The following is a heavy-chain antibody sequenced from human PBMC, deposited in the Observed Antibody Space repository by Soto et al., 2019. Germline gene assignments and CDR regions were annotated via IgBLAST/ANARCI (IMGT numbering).Heavy chain of an antibody. Sequence: PGGSLRLSCAASGFTFKNNGMHWVRQAPGKGLEWVAIISYHGNNQFYADSVTGRFTISRDNSDNTLYLEMNSLKPEDTAIYYFANDLALGFWSGNYYFDHWGQGTLVTVSS. V-gene: IGHV3-30*18. D-gene: IGHD3-3*01. CDR1: GFTFKNNG. CDR2: ISYHGNNQ. J-gene: IGHJ4*02. CDR3: ANDLALGFWSGNYYFDH.